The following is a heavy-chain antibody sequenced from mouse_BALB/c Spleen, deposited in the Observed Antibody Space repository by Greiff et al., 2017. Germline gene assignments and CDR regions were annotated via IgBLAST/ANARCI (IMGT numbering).Heavy chain of an antibody. CDR2: INPYNDGT. CDR3: ARGYYGSSYYCYAMDY. V-gene: IGHV1-14*01. Sequence: EVQLQQSGPELVKPGASVKMSCKASGYTFTSYVMHWVKQKPGQGLEWIGYINPYNDGTKYNEKFKGKATLTADKSSSTAYMELSSLTSEDSAVYYCARGYYGSSYYCYAMDYWGQGTSVTVSA. CDR1: GYTFTSYV. J-gene: IGHJ4*01. D-gene: IGHD1-1*01.